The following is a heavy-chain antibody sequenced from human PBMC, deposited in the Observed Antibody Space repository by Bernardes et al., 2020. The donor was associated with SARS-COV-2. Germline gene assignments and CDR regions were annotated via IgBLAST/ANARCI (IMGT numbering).Heavy chain of an antibody. CDR1: GFAFSDHW. V-gene: IGHV3-74*01. CDR2: INGDGTTV. CDR3: ARGLTDNSGAWA. Sequence: GGSLRLSCSASGFAFSDHWMHWVRQVPRKGLVWVARINGDGTTVNYTNSVKDRFTIFRDNAKNTVFLQMSSLRAEDTAVYYCARGLTDNSGAWAWGQGTQVTVSS. J-gene: IGHJ5*02. D-gene: IGHD3-10*01.